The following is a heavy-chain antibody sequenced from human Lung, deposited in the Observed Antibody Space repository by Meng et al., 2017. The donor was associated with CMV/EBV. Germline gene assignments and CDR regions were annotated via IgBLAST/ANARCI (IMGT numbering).Heavy chain of an antibody. CDR1: GTSISSSTYY. CDR3: AREGGKGDYSDYRIYYGMDF. V-gene: IGHV4-39*07. Sequence: SETLSLXCTVSGTSISSSTYYWGWIRQPPGKGLVWIGSVSYSGRTYYNPTLKSRVTISVDTSKNQLSLRLSSVTAADTAVYYCAREGGKGDYSDYRIYYGMDFWGQGTMVTVSS. CDR2: VSYSGRT. J-gene: IGHJ6*02. D-gene: IGHD4-17*01.